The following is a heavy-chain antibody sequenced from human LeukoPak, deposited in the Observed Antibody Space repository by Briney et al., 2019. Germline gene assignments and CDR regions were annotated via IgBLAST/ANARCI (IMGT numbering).Heavy chain of an antibody. CDR1: GDTFAAYY. V-gene: IGHV1-2*06. D-gene: IGHD3-9*01. CDR2: INPNNGGT. J-gene: IGHJ4*02. CDR3: ARDNYDILTGYHDFNY. Sequence: GASMKVSCKASGDTFAAYYMHWVRQAPGQGLEWMGRINPNNGGTDYAQKFHGRVTMTRDTSISTAYMDLSRLRSDDTAVYYCARDNYDILTGYHDFNYWGQGTLVTVSS.